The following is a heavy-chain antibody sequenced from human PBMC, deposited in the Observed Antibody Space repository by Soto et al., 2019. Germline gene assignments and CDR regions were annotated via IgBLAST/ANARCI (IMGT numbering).Heavy chain of an antibody. CDR3: AGSSGYRAAFDI. Sequence: QVQLQESGPGLVKPSETLSLTCTVSGGSVSSGSYYWSWIRQPPGKGLEWIGYIYYSGSTNYNPSLQSRVTMSVDTSKNQCALKLSSVTAADTAVYYCAGSSGYRAAFDIWGQGTMVTVSS. CDR1: GGSVSSGSYY. CDR2: IYYSGST. J-gene: IGHJ3*02. V-gene: IGHV4-61*01. D-gene: IGHD3-22*01.